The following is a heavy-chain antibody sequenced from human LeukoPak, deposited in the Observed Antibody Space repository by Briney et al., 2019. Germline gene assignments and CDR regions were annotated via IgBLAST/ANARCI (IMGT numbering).Heavy chain of an antibody. D-gene: IGHD2-8*02. V-gene: IGHV3-53*01. Sequence: GGSLRLSCAASGFTVSSNYMTWGRQAPGKGLEWVSVIYSVGLTYYADSVKGRFTISRDNSKNTLYLQMNSLRDEDAAVYHCTRVQAGRSGLMDVWGRGTTVTVSS. CDR1: GFTVSSNY. J-gene: IGHJ6*02. CDR2: IYSVGLT. CDR3: TRVQAGRSGLMDV.